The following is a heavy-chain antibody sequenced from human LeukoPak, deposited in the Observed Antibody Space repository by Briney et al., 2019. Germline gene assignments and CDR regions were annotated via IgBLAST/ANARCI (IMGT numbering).Heavy chain of an antibody. CDR1: GYTFTSYG. J-gene: IGHJ4*02. V-gene: IGHV1-18*01. CDR2: ISAYNGNT. CDR3: ARVFSRRFLEWLPLDY. Sequence: GASVKVSCKASGYTFTSYGISWVRQAPGQGLEWMGWISAYNGNTNNAQKLQGRVTMTTDTSTSTAYMELRSLRSDDTAVYCCARVFSRRFLEWLPLDYWGQGTLVTVSS. D-gene: IGHD3-3*01.